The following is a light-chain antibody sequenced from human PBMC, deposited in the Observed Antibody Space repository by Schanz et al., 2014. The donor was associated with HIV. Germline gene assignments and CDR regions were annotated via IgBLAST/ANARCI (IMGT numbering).Light chain of an antibody. J-gene: IGKJ4*01. CDR3: QQYNNWPLT. V-gene: IGKV3-15*01. CDR1: QSISTY. CDR2: GAS. Sequence: EIVLTQSPVTLSLSPGERATLSCRASQSISTYVAWYQQSPGQSPRLLIYGASTRATGIPARFSGSGSGTEFTLTISSLQSEDFAVYYCQQYNNWPLTFGGGTKVEIK.